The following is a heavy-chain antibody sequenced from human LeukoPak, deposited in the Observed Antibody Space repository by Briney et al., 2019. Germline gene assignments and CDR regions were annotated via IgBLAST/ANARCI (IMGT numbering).Heavy chain of an antibody. D-gene: IGHD6-19*01. J-gene: IGHJ5*02. CDR2: FDPEDGET. V-gene: IGHV1-24*01. CDR1: GYILTELS. CDR3: ATVASLAVAGSLGYNWFDP. Sequence: ASVKVSCKVSGYILTELSMHWVRQAPGKGLEWMGGFDPEDGETIYAQKFQGRVTMTEDTSTDTAYMELSSLRSEDTAVHYCATVASLAVAGSLGYNWFDPWGQGTLVTVSS.